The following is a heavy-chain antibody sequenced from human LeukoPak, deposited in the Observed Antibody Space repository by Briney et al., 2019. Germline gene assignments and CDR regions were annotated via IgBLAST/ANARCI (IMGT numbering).Heavy chain of an antibody. D-gene: IGHD3-3*01. CDR1: GDSITSRTYY. CDR3: ARHRYYDSWIHTGAFDI. V-gene: IGHV4-39*01. CDR2: IYYSGTT. Sequence: SETLSLTCTVTGDSITSRTYYWAWLRQPAGRGLEWIGTIYYSGTTYYNPSLKSRVTISLDTSSNQLSLGLTSVIAMDTAIYYCARHRYYDSWIHTGAFDIWGHGTTVTVSS. J-gene: IGHJ3*02.